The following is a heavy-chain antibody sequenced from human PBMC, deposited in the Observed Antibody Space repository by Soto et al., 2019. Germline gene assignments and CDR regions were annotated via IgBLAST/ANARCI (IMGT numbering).Heavy chain of an antibody. CDR3: ARALIGYYDSSGYPAYFEY. V-gene: IGHV1-69*13. Sequence: GASVKVSCKASGGTFSSYAISWVRQAPGQGLEWIGGIIPIFGTANYAQKFQGRVTITADESTSTAYMELSSLRSEDTAVYYCARALIGYYDSSGYPAYFEYWGQGTLVTVSS. CDR1: GGTFSSYA. CDR2: IIPIFGTA. D-gene: IGHD3-22*01. J-gene: IGHJ4*02.